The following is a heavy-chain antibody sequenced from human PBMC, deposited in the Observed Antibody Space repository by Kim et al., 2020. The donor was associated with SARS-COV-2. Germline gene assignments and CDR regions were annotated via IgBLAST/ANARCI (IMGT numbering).Heavy chain of an antibody. CDR2: ISYDGSNK. CDR1: GFTFSSYA. D-gene: IGHD6-19*01. V-gene: IGHV3-30-3*01. J-gene: IGHJ4*02. CDR3: AKGSDDNGDY. Sequence: GGSLRLSCAASGFTFSSYAMHWVRQAPGKGLEWVAVISYDGSNKYYADSVKGRFTISRDNSKNTLYLQMNSLRAEDTSVYYCAKGSDDNGDYWGQGTLVTVSS.